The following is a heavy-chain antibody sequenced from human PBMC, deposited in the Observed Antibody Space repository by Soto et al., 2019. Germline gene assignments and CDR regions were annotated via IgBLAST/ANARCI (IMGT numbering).Heavy chain of an antibody. CDR1: GLTFRSYW. J-gene: IGHJ4*02. CDR3: ARIDYPQAY. V-gene: IGHV3-7*01. CDR2: IKQDGSEK. Sequence: EVQLVESGGGLVQPGGSLRLSCAASGLTFRSYWMSWVRQAPGKALEWVANIKQDGSEKDYVDSVKGRFTISRDNARNSLYLQMNSLRAEDTAVYYCARIDYPQAYWGQGTLVTVSS. D-gene: IGHD3-10*01.